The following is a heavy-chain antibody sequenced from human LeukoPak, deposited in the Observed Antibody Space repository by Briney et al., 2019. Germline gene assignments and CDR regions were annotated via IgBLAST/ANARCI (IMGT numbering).Heavy chain of an antibody. J-gene: IGHJ4*02. CDR2: ISPTGGST. CDR3: ARDMYDISGRADY. V-gene: IGHV1-46*01. D-gene: IGHD3-22*01. Sequence: ASVKVSCKAFGYTFTSNYMHWVRQAPGQGPEWMGVISPTGGSTTYAQKFQDRLTLTRDMSTSTDYLELTSLRSDDSAVYYCARDMYDISGRADYWGQGTRVTVSS. CDR1: GYTFTSNY.